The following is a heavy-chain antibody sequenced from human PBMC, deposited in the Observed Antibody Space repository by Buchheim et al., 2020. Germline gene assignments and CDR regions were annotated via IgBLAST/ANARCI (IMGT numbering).Heavy chain of an antibody. CDR3: ARVRGDYYDSSGYYLFDY. D-gene: IGHD3-22*01. V-gene: IGHV4-39*07. Sequence: QLQLQESGPGLVKPSETLSLTCTVSGGSISSSSYYWGWIRQPPGKGLEWIGSIYYSGSTYYNPSLKSRVTISVDTSKNPFSLKLSSVTAADTAVYYCARVRGDYYDSSGYYLFDYWGQGTL. J-gene: IGHJ4*02. CDR2: IYYSGST. CDR1: GGSISSSSYY.